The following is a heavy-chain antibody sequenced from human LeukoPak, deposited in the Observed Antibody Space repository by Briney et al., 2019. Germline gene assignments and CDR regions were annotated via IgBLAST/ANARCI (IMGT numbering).Heavy chain of an antibody. CDR2: IYTSGST. Sequence: SDTLSLTCTVSGDSISSYYWSWIRQPAGKGLEWIGRIYTSGSTNYNPSLKSRVTMSVDTSKNQFSLKLSSVTAADTAVYYCARETRVLLWFGESFNWFDPWGQGTLVTVSS. CDR1: GDSISSYY. J-gene: IGHJ5*02. CDR3: ARETRVLLWFGESFNWFDP. D-gene: IGHD3-10*01. V-gene: IGHV4-4*07.